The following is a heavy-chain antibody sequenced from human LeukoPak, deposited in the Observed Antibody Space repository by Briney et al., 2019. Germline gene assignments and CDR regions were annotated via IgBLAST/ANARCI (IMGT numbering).Heavy chain of an antibody. D-gene: IGHD5-18*01. CDR2: IKQDGSEK. CDR3: ARVNVDTAMGNWFDP. Sequence: GGSLRLSCAASGLTFSSYWMTWVRQAPRKGLEWVANIKQDGSEKYYVDSVKGRFTISRDNAKNSLYLQMNSLRAEDTAVYYCARVNVDTAMGNWFDPWGQGTLVTVSS. CDR1: GLTFSSYW. J-gene: IGHJ5*02. V-gene: IGHV3-7*01.